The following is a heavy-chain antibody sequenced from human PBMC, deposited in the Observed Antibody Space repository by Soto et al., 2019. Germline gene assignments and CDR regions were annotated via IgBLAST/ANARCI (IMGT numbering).Heavy chain of an antibody. CDR3: ARAGDTMVRGVIIMNYYGMDL. V-gene: IGHV4-38-2*01. CDR2: IHHSGTT. CDR1: GYSISSGYY. D-gene: IGHD3-10*01. Sequence: SETLSLTCAVSGYSISSGYYWGWIRQPPGKGLEWIGNIHHSGTTYYNPSLKSRVTISIDRSKNQFSLKLISVTAADTAVYYFARAGDTMVRGVIIMNYYGMDLWGQGTTVTVSS. J-gene: IGHJ6*02.